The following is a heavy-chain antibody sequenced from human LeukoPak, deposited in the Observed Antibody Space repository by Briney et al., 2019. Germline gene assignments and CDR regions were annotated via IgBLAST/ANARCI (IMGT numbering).Heavy chain of an antibody. CDR1: GFTFSSYS. D-gene: IGHD3-22*01. V-gene: IGHV3-21*01. CDR2: SCSSSSYI. Sequence: GGSLRLSCVASGFTFSSYSMNWIRQAPGKGLEWVSSSCSSSSYIYYADPVKGRFTISRDNAKSSLYLQMNSLRAEDTAIYYCARDLFDYGSSAYYYGHYGMDVWGQGTTVTVSS. J-gene: IGHJ6*02. CDR3: ARDLFDYGSSAYYYGHYGMDV.